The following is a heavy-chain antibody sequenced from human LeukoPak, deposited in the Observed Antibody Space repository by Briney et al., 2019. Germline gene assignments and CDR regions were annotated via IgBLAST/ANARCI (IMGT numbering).Heavy chain of an antibody. J-gene: IGHJ4*02. V-gene: IGHV3-30*18. Sequence: GGSLRLSCAASEFTFSSYGMHWVRQAPGKGLEWVAIISYDGSNKYYADSVKGRFTISRDNSKNTLYLQMNSLRAEDTAVYYSAKAYYGGNSFIDYWGQGTLVTVSS. CDR1: EFTFSSYG. D-gene: IGHD4-23*01. CDR2: ISYDGSNK. CDR3: AKAYYGGNSFIDY.